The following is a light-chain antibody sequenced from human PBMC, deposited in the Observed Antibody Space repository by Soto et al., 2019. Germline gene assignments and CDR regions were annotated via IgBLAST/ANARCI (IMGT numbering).Light chain of an antibody. V-gene: IGLV4-69*01. CDR3: QTWGTGIVV. J-gene: IGLJ2*01. CDR1: SGHSTYA. CDR2: LNSDGSH. Sequence: QLVLTQSPSASASLGASVKLTCTLSSGHSTYAIAWHQQQPEEGPRYLMKLNSDGSHTKGDGIPDRFSGSSSGAERYLTISSLQSEDEAEYYCQTWGTGIVVFGGGTKLTVL.